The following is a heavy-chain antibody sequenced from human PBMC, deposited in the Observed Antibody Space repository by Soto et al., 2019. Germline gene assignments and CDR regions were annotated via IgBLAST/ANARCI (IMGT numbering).Heavy chain of an antibody. V-gene: IGHV1-18*01. CDR1: GYTFTTYG. J-gene: IGHJ6*03. CDR3: ARALSMAQYYYYMDV. CDR2: ISPYNGDT. Sequence: QVQLVQSGPEEKKPGASVKVSCKASGYTFTTYGISWVRQAPGQGLEWMGWISPYNGDTHYAERFQGRLTMTTDTSATSAYMELRTLSSDDRAVYFCARALSMAQYYYYMDVWGKGTTVTVSS.